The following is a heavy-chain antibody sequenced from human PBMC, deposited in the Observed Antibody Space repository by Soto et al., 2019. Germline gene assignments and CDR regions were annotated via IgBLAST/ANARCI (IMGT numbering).Heavy chain of an antibody. CDR3: ARGLSATVVTPGPF. D-gene: IGHD4-17*01. J-gene: IGHJ1*01. Sequence: VKVSCKASGGTFSSYAISWVRQAPGQGLEWMGGIIPIFGTANYAQKFQGRVTITADESTSTAYMELSSLRSEDTAVYYCARGLSATVVTPGPFWGQGTLVTVSS. V-gene: IGHV1-69*01. CDR2: IIPIFGTA. CDR1: GGTFSSYA.